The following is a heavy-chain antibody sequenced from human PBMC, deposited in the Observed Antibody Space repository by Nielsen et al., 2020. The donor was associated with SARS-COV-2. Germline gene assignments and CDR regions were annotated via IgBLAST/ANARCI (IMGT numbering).Heavy chain of an antibody. CDR1: GFSLSTSGVG. J-gene: IGHJ3*02. CDR2: IYWNDDK. Sequence: SGPTLVKPTQTLTLTCTFSGFSLSTSGVGVGWIRQPPGKALEWLALIYWNDDKRYSPSLKSRLTITKDTSKNQVVLTMTSMDPVDTATYYCAHSRIVATSDAFDIWGQGTMVTVSS. V-gene: IGHV2-5*01. CDR3: AHSRIVATSDAFDI. D-gene: IGHD5-12*01.